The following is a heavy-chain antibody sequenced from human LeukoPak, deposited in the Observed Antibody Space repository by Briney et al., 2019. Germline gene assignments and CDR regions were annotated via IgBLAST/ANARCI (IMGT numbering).Heavy chain of an antibody. V-gene: IGHV3-33*01. CDR2: IWYDGSNK. J-gene: IGHJ4*02. CDR3: AREGCGGDCYSLDY. CDR1: GFTLSSYG. Sequence: QPGGSLRLSCAASGFTLSSYGMHGVRPAPGKGLEWVAVIWYDGSNKYYAGSVKGRFTNYRDNSKNTPYLNMDSLRPQSRVGCYCAREGCGGDCYSLDYWGQGTLVTVSS. D-gene: IGHD2-21*02.